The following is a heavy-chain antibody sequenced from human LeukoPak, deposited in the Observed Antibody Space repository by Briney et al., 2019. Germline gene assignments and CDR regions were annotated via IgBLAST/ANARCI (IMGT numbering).Heavy chain of an antibody. V-gene: IGHV4-4*07. D-gene: IGHD3-10*01. J-gene: IGHJ3*02. CDR2: IYTSGST. CDR3: AREPPYYASENFIDAFDI. CDR1: GASISRYQ. Sequence: SETLSLTCTVSGASISRYQWSWIRQPAGKGLEWLGRIYTSGSTDYNPSLRSRVTMSVDTSKNQFSLKVWSVTAADTAVYYCAREPPYYASENFIDAFDIWGQGTKVTVSS.